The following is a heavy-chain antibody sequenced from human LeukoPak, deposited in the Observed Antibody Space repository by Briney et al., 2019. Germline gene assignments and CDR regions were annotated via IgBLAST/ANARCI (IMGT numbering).Heavy chain of an antibody. D-gene: IGHD6-13*01. CDR2: ISWNSGRI. J-gene: IGHJ4*02. CDR1: GFTFDDYA. Sequence: PGRSLRLSCAASGFTFDDYAMHWVRQAPGKGLEWVSGISWNSGRIAYADSVKGRFTISRDNAKNSLYLQMNSLRAEDMAFYYCAKGIAASWGQGTLVTVSS. V-gene: IGHV3-9*03. CDR3: AKGIAAS.